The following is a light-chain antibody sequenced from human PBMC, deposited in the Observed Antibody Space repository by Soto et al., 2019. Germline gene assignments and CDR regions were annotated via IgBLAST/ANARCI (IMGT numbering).Light chain of an antibody. V-gene: IGKV3-20*01. J-gene: IGKJ1*01. CDR1: PSVTNF. Sequence: EILLTQSPATLSLSPGERATLSCRASPSVTNFLAWYKQKPGQAPRLLIYGASNRATGIPDSFSGSASGTDFTPTISRMQPEDFAVYYCQQYGSSGTFGHGTKVDIK. CDR2: GAS. CDR3: QQYGSSGT.